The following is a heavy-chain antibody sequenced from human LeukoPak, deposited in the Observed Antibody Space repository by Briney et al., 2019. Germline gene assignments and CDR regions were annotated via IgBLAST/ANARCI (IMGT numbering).Heavy chain of an antibody. CDR2: ISSSSSTI. J-gene: IGHJ4*02. Sequence: GGSLRLSCAASGFSFSSHSMNWVRQAPGKGLEWVSYISSSSSTIYYADSVKGRFTISRDNAKNSLYLQMNSLRAEDAAVYYCARGAYYYEDWGQGTLVTVSS. CDR1: GFSFSSHS. V-gene: IGHV3-48*01. CDR3: ARGAYYYED. D-gene: IGHD3-22*01.